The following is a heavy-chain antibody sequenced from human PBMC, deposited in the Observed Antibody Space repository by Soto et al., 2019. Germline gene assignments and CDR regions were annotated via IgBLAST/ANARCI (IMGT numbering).Heavy chain of an antibody. D-gene: IGHD6-13*01. CDR2: ISGYNGDT. Sequence: QVQLVQSGAEVKKPGASVKVSCKASGYTFTSYGMSWVRQAPGQGLEWMGWISGYNGDTNYAQKLQGRVTITTDTSTSTAYMELRSLRSVDTAVYYYARAPQTVAGAGICYCGQGTLVTVSS. J-gene: IGHJ4*02. V-gene: IGHV1-18*04. CDR1: GYTFTSYG. CDR3: ARAPQTVAGAGICY.